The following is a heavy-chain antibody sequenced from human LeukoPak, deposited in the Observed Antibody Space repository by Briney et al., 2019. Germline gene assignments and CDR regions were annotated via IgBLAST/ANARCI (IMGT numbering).Heavy chain of an antibody. Sequence: GGSLRLSCAASGFTLNSDWMHWVRQRPGRGLLWLSRMNPDGSKTGYADSVKGRFTISRDIAKNTLYLQVNSLRAEDTAVYYCARESAPAGLGNWGQGTLVTVST. J-gene: IGHJ4*01. CDR3: ARESAPAGLGN. CDR1: GFTLNSDW. V-gene: IGHV3-74*01. CDR2: MNPDGSKT. D-gene: IGHD2-2*01.